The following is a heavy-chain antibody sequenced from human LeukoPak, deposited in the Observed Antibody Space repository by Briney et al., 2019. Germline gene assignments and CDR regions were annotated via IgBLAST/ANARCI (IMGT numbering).Heavy chain of an antibody. CDR3: AKDPGYSYARNWYFDL. Sequence: PGGSLRLSCAASEFTFTYYGMHWVRQAPGKGLEWVAVISYDGSNKDYADSVKGRFTISRDNSKNTLYLQMNSLRAEDTAVYYCAKDPGYSYARNWYFDLWGRGALVTASS. CDR2: ISYDGSNK. J-gene: IGHJ2*01. D-gene: IGHD5-18*01. CDR1: EFTFTYYG. V-gene: IGHV3-30*18.